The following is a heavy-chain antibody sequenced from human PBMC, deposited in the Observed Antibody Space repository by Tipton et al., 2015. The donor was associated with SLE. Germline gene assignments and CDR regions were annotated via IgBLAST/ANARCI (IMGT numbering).Heavy chain of an antibody. J-gene: IGHJ4*02. CDR3: ARVSRFLEMGYFDY. CDR2: ISYSGST. CDR1: GGSISSSSYY. D-gene: IGHD3-3*01. Sequence: TLSLTCTVSGGSISSSSYYWGWIRQPPGKGLEWIGSISYSGSTYYNPSLKSRVTISVDTSKNQFSLKLSSVTAADTAVYYCARVSRFLEMGYFDYWGQGTLVTVSS. V-gene: IGHV4-39*07.